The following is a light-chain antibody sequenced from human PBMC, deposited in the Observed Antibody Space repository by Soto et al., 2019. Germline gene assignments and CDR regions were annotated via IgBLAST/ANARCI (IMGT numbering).Light chain of an antibody. J-gene: IGKJ4*01. CDR1: ESIGDF. V-gene: IGKV3-11*01. Sequence: NELTQTPATPAFSPRERATRSCRPSESIGDFLAWYQQKPGEAPSLLIYDASKRATNIPDRFIGSGSRTDFTLTISSLEPEDVAVYYCNQRSNWPPCTFGGGTKVDIK. CDR3: NQRSNWPPCT. CDR2: DAS.